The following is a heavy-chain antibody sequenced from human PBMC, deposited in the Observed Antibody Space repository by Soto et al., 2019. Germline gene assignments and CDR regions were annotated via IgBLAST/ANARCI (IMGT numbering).Heavy chain of an antibody. CDR2: VHPGDSNT. CDR1: GYSFTSYW. Sequence: PXDSLNISCKGSGYSFTSYWIGWVRQMPGKGLQWMGIVHPGDSNTRYSPSFQGQVTVSVDKSISTDFLQWGSLKAPDTAIYFCVRPDSSGFYSHWGQGTPVTVS. D-gene: IGHD3-22*01. CDR3: VRPDSSGFYSH. J-gene: IGHJ4*02. V-gene: IGHV5-51*01.